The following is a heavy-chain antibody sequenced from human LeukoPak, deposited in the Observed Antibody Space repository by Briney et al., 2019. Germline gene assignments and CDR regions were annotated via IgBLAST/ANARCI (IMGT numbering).Heavy chain of an antibody. Sequence: SETLSLTCTVSGGSISGYYWSWIRQPPGKGLEWIGYIYYGGSTNYSPSLKSRVTISVDTSNSQLSLKLSSVTAADTAVYYCARGWDTGYSYYGMDVWGQGTTVTVSS. CDR2: IYYGGST. D-gene: IGHD5-18*01. CDR1: GGSISGYY. J-gene: IGHJ6*02. CDR3: ARGWDTGYSYYGMDV. V-gene: IGHV4-59*01.